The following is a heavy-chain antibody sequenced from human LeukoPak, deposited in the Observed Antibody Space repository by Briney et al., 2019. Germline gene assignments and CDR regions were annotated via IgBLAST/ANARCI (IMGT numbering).Heavy chain of an antibody. D-gene: IGHD6-19*01. CDR2: INPSGGST. J-gene: IGHJ4*02. CDR1: GYTFTSYY. V-gene: IGHV1-46*01. CDR3: ARDPHSPTYSSGSSYFDY. Sequence: ASVKVSCTASGYTFTSYYMHWVRQAPGQGLEWMGIINPSGGSTSYAQKFQGRVTMTRDTSTSTVYMELSSLRSEDTAVYYCARDPHSPTYSSGSSYFDYWGQGTLVTVSS.